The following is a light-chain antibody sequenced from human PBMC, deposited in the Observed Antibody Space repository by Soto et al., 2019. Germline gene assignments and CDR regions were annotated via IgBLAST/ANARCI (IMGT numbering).Light chain of an antibody. Sequence: EIVMTQSPATLSVSPGESATLSCRASQNVGTKLAWYQQKPGQAPRLLIYGASTRATGIPARFSGSGSGTEFTLTISSLQSEDFEVYYCQQYDTWPPLTFGGGTKVEIK. V-gene: IGKV3-15*01. J-gene: IGKJ4*01. CDR2: GAS. CDR1: QNVGTK. CDR3: QQYDTWPPLT.